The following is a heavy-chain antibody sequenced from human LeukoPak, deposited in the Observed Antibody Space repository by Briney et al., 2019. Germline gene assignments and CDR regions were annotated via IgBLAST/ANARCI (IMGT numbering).Heavy chain of an antibody. CDR1: GGSISSYY. D-gene: IGHD2-2*02. V-gene: IGHV4-59*01. CDR2: IYYSGST. Sequence: SETLSLTCTVSGGSISSYYWSWIRQPPGKGLEWIGYIYYSGSTNYNPSLKSRVTISVDTSKNQFSLKLSSVTAADTAVYYCARGYCSSTNCYSYFDYWGQGTLVTVSS. J-gene: IGHJ4*02. CDR3: ARGYCSSTNCYSYFDY.